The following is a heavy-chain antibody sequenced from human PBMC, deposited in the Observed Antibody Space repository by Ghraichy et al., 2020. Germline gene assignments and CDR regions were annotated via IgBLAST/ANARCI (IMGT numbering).Heavy chain of an antibody. D-gene: IGHD3-3*01. J-gene: IGHJ3*02. V-gene: IGHV4-39*01. CDR1: GGSISSSSYY. Sequence: SETLSLTCTVSGGSISSSSYYWGWIRQPPGKGLEWIGSIYYSGSTYYNPSLKSRVTISVDTSKNQFSLKLSSVTAADTAVYYCARVPYYDFWSGYEVRGGVKAFDIWGQGTMVTVSS. CDR2: IYYSGST. CDR3: ARVPYYDFWSGYEVRGGVKAFDI.